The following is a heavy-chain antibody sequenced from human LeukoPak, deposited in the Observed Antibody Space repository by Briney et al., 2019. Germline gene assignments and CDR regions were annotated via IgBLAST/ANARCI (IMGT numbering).Heavy chain of an antibody. D-gene: IGHD2-15*01. CDR3: ARALGYCSGGSCSYYYYMDV. V-gene: IGHV4-39*07. J-gene: IGHJ6*03. CDR2: IYYHENT. CDR1: GGSISSSSDY. Sequence: SETLSLTCTVSGGSISSSSDYWGWIRQAPGKGLEWIGSIYYHENTYYNSSLKSRVTISVDTSKNQFSLKLSSVTAADTAVYYCARALGYCSGGSCSYYYYMDVWGKGTTVTVSS.